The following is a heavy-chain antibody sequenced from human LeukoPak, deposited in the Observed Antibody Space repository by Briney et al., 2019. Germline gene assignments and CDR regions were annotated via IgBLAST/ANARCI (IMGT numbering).Heavy chain of an antibody. D-gene: IGHD6-13*01. CDR3: AKGGYSSSWTHYYYYYMDV. Sequence: GGSLRLSCAASEFTFSTYAMNWVRQAPGKGLEWVSDISGSGGSTYYADSVKGRFTISRDNSKNTLYLQMNSLRAEDTAVYYCAKGGYSSSWTHYYYYYMDVWGKGTTVTVSS. J-gene: IGHJ6*03. CDR2: ISGSGGST. CDR1: EFTFSTYA. V-gene: IGHV3-23*01.